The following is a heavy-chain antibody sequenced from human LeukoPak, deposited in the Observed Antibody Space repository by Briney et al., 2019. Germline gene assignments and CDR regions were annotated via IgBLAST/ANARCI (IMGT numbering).Heavy chain of an antibody. CDR3: ARRYSSGWYYFDY. D-gene: IGHD6-19*01. J-gene: IGHJ4*02. CDR1: GGSISSYY. V-gene: IGHV4-59*08. Sequence: PSETLSLTCTVSGGSISSYYWSWIRQPPGKGLEWIGYIYYSGSTDYNPSLKSRVTTSVDTSKNQFSLKLSSVTAADTAVYYCARRYSSGWYYFDYWGQGTLVTVSS. CDR2: IYYSGST.